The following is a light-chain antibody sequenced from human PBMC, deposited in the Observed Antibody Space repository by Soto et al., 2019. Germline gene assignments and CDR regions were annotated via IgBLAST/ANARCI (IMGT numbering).Light chain of an antibody. J-gene: IGLJ1*01. Sequence: QSVLTQPPSASGSFGQSVTISCTGTSSDVGGYNYVSWYQQHPGKAPKHMIYEVSERPSGVPDRFSGPKSGNTASLTVSGLQADDEADYYCSSYSGTNYHYVFGTGTKVTVL. CDR2: EVS. CDR1: SSDVGGYNY. CDR3: SSYSGTNYHYV. V-gene: IGLV2-8*01.